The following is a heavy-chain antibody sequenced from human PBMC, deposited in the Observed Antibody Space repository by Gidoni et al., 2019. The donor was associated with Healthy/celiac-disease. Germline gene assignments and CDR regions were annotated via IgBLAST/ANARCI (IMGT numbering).Heavy chain of an antibody. CDR1: GYTFIDYY. D-gene: IGHD5-18*01. CDR2: VDPEDGET. Sequence: EVQVLQSGAEVKKPGATVKISCKVSGYTFIDYYIHWVQQAPGKGLEWMGLVDPEDGETIYAQKIQGRVTITADTSTDTAYMELSRLKSEDTAVYYCAIGERYIYGYWGQGTLITVSS. CDR3: AIGERYIYGY. V-gene: IGHV1-69-2*01. J-gene: IGHJ4*02.